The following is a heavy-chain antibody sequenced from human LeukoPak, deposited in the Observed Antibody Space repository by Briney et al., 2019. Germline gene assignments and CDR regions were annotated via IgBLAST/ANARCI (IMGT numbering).Heavy chain of an antibody. J-gene: IGHJ4*01. D-gene: IGHD5-24*01. CDR1: GFTFSGSA. CDR2: IRSKANSYAT. CDR3: TRHGDGYNHDY. V-gene: IGHV3-73*01. Sequence: GGSLRLSCAASGFTFSGSAVHWVRQASGKGLEWVGRIRSKANSYATAYTASVKGRFTISRDDSKNTAYLQMNSLKTEDTAVYYCTRHGDGYNHDYWGQGTLVTVSS.